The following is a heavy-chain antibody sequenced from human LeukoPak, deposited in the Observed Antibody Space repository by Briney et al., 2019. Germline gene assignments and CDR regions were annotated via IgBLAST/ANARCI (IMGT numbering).Heavy chain of an antibody. CDR3: ARYYYNNDGYSEDAFDI. J-gene: IGHJ3*02. CDR1: GFTFSSYW. Sequence: GGSLRLSCAASGFTFSSYWMTWVRQAPGKGLEWVADIKEDGSEKNYLESMKGRFTISRDNAKNSLYLQMNSLRAEDTAIYYCARYYYNNDGYSEDAFDIWGQGTMVTASS. CDR2: IKEDGSEK. V-gene: IGHV3-7*01. D-gene: IGHD3-22*01.